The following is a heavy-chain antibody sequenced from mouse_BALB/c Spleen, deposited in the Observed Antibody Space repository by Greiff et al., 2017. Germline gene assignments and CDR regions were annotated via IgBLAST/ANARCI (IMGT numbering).Heavy chain of an antibody. CDR3: TRGEYGNYAMDY. V-gene: IGHV1-69*02. CDR1: GYTFTSYW. D-gene: IGHD2-10*02. CDR2: IYPSDSYT. Sequence: QVQLQQPGAELVRPGASVKLSCKASGYTFTSYWINWVKQRPGQGLEWIGYIYPSDSYTNYNQKFKDKATLTADKSSSTAYMQLSSPTSEDSAVYYCTRGEYGNYAMDYWGQGTSVTVSS. J-gene: IGHJ4*01.